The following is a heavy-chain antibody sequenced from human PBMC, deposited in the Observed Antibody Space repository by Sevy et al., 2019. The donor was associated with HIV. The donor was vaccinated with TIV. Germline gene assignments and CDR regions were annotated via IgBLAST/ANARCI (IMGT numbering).Heavy chain of an antibody. V-gene: IGHV3-21*01. D-gene: IGHD2-8*02. CDR1: GFTFSSYS. CDR2: ISSSSSYI. CDR3: ARGYCTGGVCSYIRGDFDY. J-gene: IGHJ4*02. Sequence: GGSLRLSCAASGFTFSSYSMNWVRQAPGKGLEWVSSISSSSSYIYYADSVKGRLTISRDNAKNSLYLQMNSLRAEDTAVYYCARGYCTGGVCSYIRGDFDYWGQGTLVTVSS.